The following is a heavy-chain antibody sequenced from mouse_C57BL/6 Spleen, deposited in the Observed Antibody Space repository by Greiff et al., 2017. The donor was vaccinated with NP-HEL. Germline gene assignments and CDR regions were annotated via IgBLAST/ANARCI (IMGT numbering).Heavy chain of an antibody. Sequence: VQLQQSGAELVRPGASVKLSCKASGYTFTDYYINWVKQRPGQGLEWIARIYPGSGNTYYNEKLKGKATLTAEKSSSTAYMQLSSLTSEESAVYFCARSGYYRSSSYYAMDYWGQGTSVTVSS. D-gene: IGHD1-1*01. CDR1: GYTFTDYY. CDR3: ARSGYYRSSSYYAMDY. J-gene: IGHJ4*01. V-gene: IGHV1-76*01. CDR2: IYPGSGNT.